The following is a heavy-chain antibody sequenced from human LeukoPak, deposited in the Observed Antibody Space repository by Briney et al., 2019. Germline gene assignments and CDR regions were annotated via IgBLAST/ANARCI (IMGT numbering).Heavy chain of an antibody. Sequence: SETLSLTCTVSGGSISSSSYYWGWIRQPPGKGLEWIGSIYYSGSTNYNPSLKSRVTISVDTSKNQFSLKLTSVTAADTAVYYCARGTTTVVTRYFDLWGRGTLVTVSS. CDR3: ARGTTTVVTRYFDL. J-gene: IGHJ2*01. D-gene: IGHD4-23*01. CDR1: GGSISSSSYY. V-gene: IGHV4-39*07. CDR2: IYYSGST.